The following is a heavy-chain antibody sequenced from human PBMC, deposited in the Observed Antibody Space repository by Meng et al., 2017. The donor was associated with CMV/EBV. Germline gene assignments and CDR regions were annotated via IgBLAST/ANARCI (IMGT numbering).Heavy chain of an antibody. CDR3: ARDYGYCSSTSCYGNWYFDL. CDR1: SGGYY. D-gene: IGHD2-2*03. V-gene: IGHV4-31*02. J-gene: IGHJ2*01. Sequence: SGGYYWSWIRQHPGKGLEWIGYIYYSGSTYYNPSLKSRVTVSVDTSKNQFSLKLSSVTAADTAVYYCARDYGYCSSTSCYGNWYFDLWGRGTLVTVSS. CDR2: IYYSGST.